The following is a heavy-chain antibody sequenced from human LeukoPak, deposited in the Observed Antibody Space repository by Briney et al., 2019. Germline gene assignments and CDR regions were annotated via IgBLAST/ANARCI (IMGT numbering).Heavy chain of an antibody. D-gene: IGHD2-2*01. J-gene: IGHJ4*02. V-gene: IGHV3-15*01. CDR3: TTDRDCSSTSCAVRVDY. CDR1: GCTFSNAW. CDR2: IKSKNAARTT. Sequence: PGGSLRLSCAASGCTFSNAWMSWVRQAPGKGLEWVGRIKSKNAARTTDHAAPVKGRSTISRDDSKHTLYLQMNSLKTDDTAVYYCTTDRDCSSTSCAVRVDYWGQGTLATVSS.